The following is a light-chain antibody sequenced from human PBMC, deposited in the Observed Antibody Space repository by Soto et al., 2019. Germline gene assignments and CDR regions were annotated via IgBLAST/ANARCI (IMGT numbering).Light chain of an antibody. J-gene: IGKJ2*01. CDR1: QNIIFY. CDR3: QQSYTTPVYS. CDR2: AAS. Sequence: DIQMTQSPSSLSASVGDRVSITCRASQNIIFYLNRYQQKIGKAPKLLIYAASNLQSGVPSRFSGTGSGADFTLTISNLQPEDSATYFCQQSYTTPVYSFGQGTKVDIK. V-gene: IGKV1-39*01.